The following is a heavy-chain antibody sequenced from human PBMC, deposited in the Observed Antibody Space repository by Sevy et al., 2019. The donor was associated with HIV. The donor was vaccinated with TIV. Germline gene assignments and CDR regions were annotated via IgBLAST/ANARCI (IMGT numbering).Heavy chain of an antibody. V-gene: IGHV3-48*02. Sequence: GGSLRLSCAASGFTFSSYSMNWVRQAPGKGLEWVSYISSSSRTIYYADSVKGRFTISRDNAKNSLYLQMNSLRDEDTAVYYCARLNAYPIFDCSGGSCYPDAFDIWGQGTMVTVSS. D-gene: IGHD2-15*01. CDR3: ARLNAYPIFDCSGGSCYPDAFDI. J-gene: IGHJ3*02. CDR2: ISSSSRTI. CDR1: GFTFSSYS.